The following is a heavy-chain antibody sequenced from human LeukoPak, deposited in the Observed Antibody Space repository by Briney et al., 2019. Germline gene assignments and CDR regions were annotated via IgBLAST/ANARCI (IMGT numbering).Heavy chain of an antibody. CDR2: INPNSGGT. D-gene: IGHD3-22*01. J-gene: IGHJ3*02. CDR3: ARDSPQYYYDSSGYPITSAFDI. V-gene: IGHV1-2*02. CDR1: GYTFTGYY. Sequence: ASVKVSCKASGYTFTGYYMHWVRQAPGQGLEWMGWINPNSGGTNYAQKFQGRVTMTRDTSISTAYMELSRLRSDDTAVYYCARDSPQYYYDSSGYPITSAFDIWGQGTMVTVSS.